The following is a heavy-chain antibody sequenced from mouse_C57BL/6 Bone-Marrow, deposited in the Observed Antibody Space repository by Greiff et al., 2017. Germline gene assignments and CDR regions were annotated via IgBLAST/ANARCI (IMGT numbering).Heavy chain of an antibody. Sequence: QVQLQQPGAELVMPGASVKLSCKASGYTFTSYWMHWVKQRPGQGLEWIGEIDPSDSYTNYNQKFKGKSTLTVDKSSSTAYMQRSSLTSEDSAVYYCARPAYYSNFYAMDYWGQGTSVTVSS. J-gene: IGHJ4*01. D-gene: IGHD2-5*01. V-gene: IGHV1-69*01. CDR1: GYTFTSYW. CDR2: IDPSDSYT. CDR3: ARPAYYSNFYAMDY.